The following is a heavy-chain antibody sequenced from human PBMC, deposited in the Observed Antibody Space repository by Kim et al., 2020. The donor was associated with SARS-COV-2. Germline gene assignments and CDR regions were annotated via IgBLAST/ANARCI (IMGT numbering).Heavy chain of an antibody. J-gene: IGHJ6*02. CDR2: IYYSGST. CDR3: ARDWVRSSGSLGWYGMDV. CDR1: GGSVSSGSYY. D-gene: IGHD3-22*01. V-gene: IGHV4-61*01. Sequence: SETLSLTCTVSGGSVSSGSYYWSWIRQPPGKGLEWIGYIYYSGSTNYNPSLKSRVTISVDTSKNQFSLKVNSVTAADAAVYYCARDWVRSSGSLGWYGMDVWGQGTTVTVSS.